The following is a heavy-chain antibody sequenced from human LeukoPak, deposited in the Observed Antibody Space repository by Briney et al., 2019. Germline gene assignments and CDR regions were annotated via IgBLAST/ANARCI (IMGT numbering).Heavy chain of an antibody. CDR2: IYSSGST. CDR3: ARGQYHLLYWYFDL. V-gene: IGHV4-4*07. D-gene: IGHD2-2*01. Sequence: SSETLSLTCTVSGGSISSYYWSWIRQPAGKGLEWIGRIYSSGSTNYNPSLKSRVTMSVDTSKNQFSRKLSSVTAADTAVYYCARGQYHLLYWYFDLWGRGTLVTVSS. CDR1: GGSISSYY. J-gene: IGHJ2*01.